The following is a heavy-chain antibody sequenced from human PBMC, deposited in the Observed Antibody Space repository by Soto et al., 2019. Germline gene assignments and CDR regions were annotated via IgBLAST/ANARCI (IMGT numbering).Heavy chain of an antibody. CDR3: ATLYGDYPDY. Sequence: VQLVESGRGVVQPGRSLRLSCAASGFTFSSYGMHWVRQAPGKGLEWVAVLSYDGSNKYHADSVKGRFTISRDNSKNTLYLQMNSLRAEDTAVYYCATLYGDYPDYWGQGTLVTVSS. CDR2: LSYDGSNK. V-gene: IGHV3-30*03. D-gene: IGHD4-17*01. CDR1: GFTFSSYG. J-gene: IGHJ4*02.